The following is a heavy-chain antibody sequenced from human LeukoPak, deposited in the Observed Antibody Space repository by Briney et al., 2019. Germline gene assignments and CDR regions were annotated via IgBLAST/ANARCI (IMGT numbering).Heavy chain of an antibody. J-gene: IGHJ4*02. Sequence: SETLSLTCTVSGGSISGYYWSWIRQPPGKGLEWIGEINHSGSTNYNPSLKSRVTISVDTSKNQFSLKLSSVTAADTAVYYCARWAREFRYCSGGSCYYFDYWGQGTLVTVSS. CDR1: GGSISGYY. CDR2: INHSGST. V-gene: IGHV4-34*01. CDR3: ARWAREFRYCSGGSCYYFDY. D-gene: IGHD2-15*01.